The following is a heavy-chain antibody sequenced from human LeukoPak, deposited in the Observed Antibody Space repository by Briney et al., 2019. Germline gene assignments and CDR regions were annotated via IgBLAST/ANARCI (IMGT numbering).Heavy chain of an antibody. Sequence: GGSLRLSCAASGFPDSSNYMSWVRQAPGKGLEWVSVFYSGGDRYYADSVKGRFTISRDNSKNTLYLQMNSLRAEDTAVYYCARGTVTLSYYYMDVWGKGTTVTVSS. V-gene: IGHV3-53*01. J-gene: IGHJ6*03. CDR3: ARGTVTLSYYYMDV. D-gene: IGHD2-21*02. CDR2: FYSGGDR. CDR1: GFPDSSNY.